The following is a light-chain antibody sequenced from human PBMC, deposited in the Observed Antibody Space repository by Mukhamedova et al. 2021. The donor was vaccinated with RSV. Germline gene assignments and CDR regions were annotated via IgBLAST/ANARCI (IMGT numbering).Light chain of an antibody. V-gene: IGKV1-17*02. J-gene: IGKJ3*01. Sequence: WYQRRVHGKAPKRLIYTASNLQSGVPSWFSGSGSGTEFTLTITNLQPEDFATYYCLQHNNLPFTFGRGTRVEI. CDR2: TAS. CDR3: LQHNNLPFT.